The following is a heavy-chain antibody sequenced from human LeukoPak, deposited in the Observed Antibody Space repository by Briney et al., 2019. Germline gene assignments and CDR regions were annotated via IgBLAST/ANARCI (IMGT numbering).Heavy chain of an antibody. J-gene: IGHJ3*02. D-gene: IGHD6-19*01. Sequence: GGSLRLSCAASGFTFSSYWMHWVRQAPGKGLVWVSRINSDGSSTSYADSVKGRFTISRDNAKNTLYLQMNSLRAEDTAVYYCARDPRYSSGFAPFDIWGQGTMVTVSS. CDR3: ARDPRYSSGFAPFDI. V-gene: IGHV3-74*01. CDR2: INSDGSST. CDR1: GFTFSSYW.